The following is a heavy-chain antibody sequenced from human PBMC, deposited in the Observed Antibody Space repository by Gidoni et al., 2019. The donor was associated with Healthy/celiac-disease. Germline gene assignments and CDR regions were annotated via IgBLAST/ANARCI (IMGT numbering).Heavy chain of an antibody. D-gene: IGHD3-22*01. Sequence: EVQLVESGGGLVKPGGSLRLSCAASGFTFSNGWIRWVRQAPGKGLEWVGRIKSKTDGGKTDYAAPVKGRFTISRDDSKNTLYLQMNSLKTEDTAVYYCTTVTSDYYDSSGYYHGYWGQGTLVTVSS. CDR2: IKSKTDGGKT. CDR3: TTVTSDYYDSSGYYHGY. V-gene: IGHV3-15*01. J-gene: IGHJ4*02. CDR1: GFTFSNGW.